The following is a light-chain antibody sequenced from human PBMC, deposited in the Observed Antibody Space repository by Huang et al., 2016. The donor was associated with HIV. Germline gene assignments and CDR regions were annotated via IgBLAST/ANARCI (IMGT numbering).Light chain of an antibody. CDR2: AAS. CDR1: QSISSY. Sequence: DIQMTQSPSSLSVFVGDRVTITCRASQSISSYLNWYQQKPGKAPKLLIYAASSLQSGVPSRFSGSGSGTDFTLTISSLQPEDFAIYYCQQSYSTPYTFGQGTKLEIK. CDR3: QQSYSTPYT. V-gene: IGKV1-39*01. J-gene: IGKJ2*01.